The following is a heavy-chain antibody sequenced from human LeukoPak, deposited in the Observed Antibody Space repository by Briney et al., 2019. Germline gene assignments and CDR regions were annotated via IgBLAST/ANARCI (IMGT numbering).Heavy chain of an antibody. J-gene: IGHJ6*03. V-gene: IGHV4-59*01. CDR1: GGSISSYY. CDR2: IYYSGST. CDR3: ARAPHCSGGSCYSEYYYYYMDV. Sequence: SETLSLTCTVSGGSISSYYWSWIRQPPGKGLEWIGYIYYSGSTNCNPSLKSRVTISVDTSKNQFSLKLSSVTAADTAVYYCARAPHCSGGSCYSEYYYYYMDVWGKGTTVTVSS. D-gene: IGHD2-15*01.